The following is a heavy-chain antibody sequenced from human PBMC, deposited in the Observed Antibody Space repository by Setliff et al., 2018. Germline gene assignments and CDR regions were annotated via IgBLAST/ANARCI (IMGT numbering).Heavy chain of an antibody. J-gene: IGHJ4*02. CDR3: ARGGMAAAGRKGIFDH. CDR2: IHTGGGSA. D-gene: IGHD6-13*01. Sequence: ASVKVSCKASGYSFTGYYMHWVRQAPGQGLEWMGIIHTGGGSASYAPKFQGRVTMTSDTSTNTIYMEVNIVRPDDTAIYYCARGGMAAAGRKGIFDHWGQGTTVTVSS. CDR1: GYSFTGYY. V-gene: IGHV1-46*01.